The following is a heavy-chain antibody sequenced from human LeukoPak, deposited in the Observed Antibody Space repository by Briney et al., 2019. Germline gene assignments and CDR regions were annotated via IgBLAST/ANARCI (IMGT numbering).Heavy chain of an antibody. CDR3: ARDLASQGFDY. CDR2: ISYDGSNK. J-gene: IGHJ4*02. V-gene: IGHV3-30-3*01. CDR1: GFTFSSYA. Sequence: GGSLRLSCAASGFTFSSYAMHLVRQAPGKGLEWVAVISYDGSNKYYADSVKGRFTISRDNSKNTLYLQMNSLRAEDTAVYYCARDLASQGFDYWGQGTLVTVSS.